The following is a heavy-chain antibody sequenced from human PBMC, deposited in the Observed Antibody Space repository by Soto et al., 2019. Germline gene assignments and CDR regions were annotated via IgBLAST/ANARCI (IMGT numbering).Heavy chain of an antibody. CDR2: IYSSGSA. CDR3: ARGGTRSADLPTY. CDR1: GDSINNCY. Sequence: SETLSLTCSVSGDSINNCYWSWIRQPAGKGLEWIGRIYSSGSANYNPSLKTRGTMSVDTSKNQVFLSVTTVTAADTAVYFCARGGTRSADLPTYWGQG. D-gene: IGHD1-1*01. V-gene: IGHV4-4*07. J-gene: IGHJ4*02.